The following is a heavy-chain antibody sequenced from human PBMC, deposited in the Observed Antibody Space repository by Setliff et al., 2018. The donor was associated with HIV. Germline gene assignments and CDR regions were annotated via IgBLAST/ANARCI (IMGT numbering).Heavy chain of an antibody. V-gene: IGHV3-74*01. J-gene: IGHJ6*03. CDR3: TRDYRFDWNSVMDV. CDR1: GFTFNRYS. CDR2: ISDGSSR. D-gene: IGHD3-9*01. Sequence: GGSLRLSCAASGFTFNRYSMTWVRQAPGKGLEWVSSISDGSSRSYADSVKGRFTISRDNAKNTLYLQMNSLRAEDTAVYYCTRDYRFDWNSVMDVWGKGTTVTVSS.